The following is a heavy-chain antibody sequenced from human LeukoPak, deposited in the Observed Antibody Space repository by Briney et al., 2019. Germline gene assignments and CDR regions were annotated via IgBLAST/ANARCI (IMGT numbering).Heavy chain of an antibody. D-gene: IGHD5-18*01. V-gene: IGHV1-2*02. Sequence: ASVKVSCKASGYTFTSYGISWVRQAPGQGLEWMGWINPNSGGTNYAQKFQGRVTMTRDTSISTAYMELSRLRSDDTAVYYCASGNSVDTAMVSTVYWYFDLWGRGTLVTVSS. CDR2: INPNSGGT. CDR3: ASGNSVDTAMVSTVYWYFDL. CDR1: GYTFTSYG. J-gene: IGHJ2*01.